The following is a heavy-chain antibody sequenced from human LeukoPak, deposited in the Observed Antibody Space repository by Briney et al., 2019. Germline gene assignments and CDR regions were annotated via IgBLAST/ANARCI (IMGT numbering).Heavy chain of an antibody. CDR1: GYTFTSYD. Sequence: GASVKVSCKASGYTFTSYDINWVRQAAGQGLEWMGWMSPNSGNTGYAQKFQGRVTMTRNTSISTAYMELSSLTSEDTAVYYCARDTQGVQGLIRDPDYWGHGTLVTVSS. J-gene: IGHJ4*01. V-gene: IGHV1-8*01. D-gene: IGHD3-10*01. CDR3: ARDTQGVQGLIRDPDY. CDR2: MSPNSGNT.